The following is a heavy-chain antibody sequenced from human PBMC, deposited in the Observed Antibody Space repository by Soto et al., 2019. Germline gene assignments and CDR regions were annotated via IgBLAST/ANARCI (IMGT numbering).Heavy chain of an antibody. Sequence: PSETLSLTCAVSGYSISSGYFWGWLRQPPGKGLEWWGSIYHGGSTYYNPSLNSRVTLSIDMTNNHVSLLLNSVPAADTAVYYCARVGPWVPYYYDSSPYTFENWFGPWGQGTLVTVLL. J-gene: IGHJ5*02. D-gene: IGHD3-22*01. CDR2: IYHGGST. CDR1: GYSISSGYF. CDR3: ARVGPWVPYYYDSSPYTFENWFGP. V-gene: IGHV4-38-2*01.